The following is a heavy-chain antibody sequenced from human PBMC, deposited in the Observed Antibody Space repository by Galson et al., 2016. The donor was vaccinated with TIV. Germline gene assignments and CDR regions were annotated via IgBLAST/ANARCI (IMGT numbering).Heavy chain of an antibody. CDR3: ARPGNYDGDRRGAFDL. D-gene: IGHD4-23*01. V-gene: IGHV3-48*04. CDR1: GFTFSSYA. J-gene: IGHJ3*01. Sequence: SLRLSCAASGFTFSSYAMDWVRQAPGEGLEWISFITYTSATIYYADSVKGRFTVSRDNAKNSLYLQMNSLRAEDTAVYYCARPGNYDGDRRGAFDLWGQGTMVTVSP. CDR2: ITYTSATI.